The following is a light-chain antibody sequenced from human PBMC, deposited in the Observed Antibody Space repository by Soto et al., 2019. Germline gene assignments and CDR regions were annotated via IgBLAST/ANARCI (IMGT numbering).Light chain of an antibody. J-gene: IGKJ5*01. CDR2: AAS. Sequence: EIVLTQSPGTLSLSPCERATLSFRASQSVSSSYLAWYQQKPGQAPRLLIYAASSRATGIPDRFSGSGSGTDFTLTINRLEPEDFAVYYCQQYGSSITFGQGTRLEIK. V-gene: IGKV3-20*01. CDR3: QQYGSSIT. CDR1: QSVSSSY.